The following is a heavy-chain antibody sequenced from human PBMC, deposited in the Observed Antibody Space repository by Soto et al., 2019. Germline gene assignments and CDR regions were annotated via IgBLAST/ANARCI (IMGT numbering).Heavy chain of an antibody. CDR2: ISAYNGNT. D-gene: IGHD2-2*01. Sequence: ASVKVSCKASGYTFTSYGISWVRQAPGQGLEWMGWISAYNGNTNYAQKLQGRVTMTTDTSTSTAYMELRSLRSDDTAVYYCARVGYCSSTSCPKSKGNWFDPWGQGTLVTVS. CDR3: ARVGYCSSTSCPKSKGNWFDP. CDR1: GYTFTSYG. V-gene: IGHV1-18*01. J-gene: IGHJ5*02.